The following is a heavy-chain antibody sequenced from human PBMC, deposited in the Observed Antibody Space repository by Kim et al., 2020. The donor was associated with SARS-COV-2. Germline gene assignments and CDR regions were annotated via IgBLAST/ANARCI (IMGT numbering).Heavy chain of an antibody. CDR2: IYHSGST. CDR3: ARGGAYCGGDCYSPFDY. J-gene: IGHJ4*02. V-gene: IGHV4-59*01. D-gene: IGHD2-21*02. Sequence: SETLSLTCTVSGGSISSYYWSWIRQPPGKGLEWIGYIYHSGSTNYNPSLKSRVTISVDTSKNQFSLKLSSVTAADTAVYYCARGGAYCGGDCYSPFDYWGQGTLVTVSS. CDR1: GGSISSYY.